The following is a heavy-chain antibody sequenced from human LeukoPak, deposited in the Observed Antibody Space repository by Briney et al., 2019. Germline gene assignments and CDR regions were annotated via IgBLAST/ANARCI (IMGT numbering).Heavy chain of an antibody. D-gene: IGHD3-10*02. V-gene: IGHV3-23*01. CDR1: GFTFSDYA. J-gene: IGHJ4*02. CDR2: ISDTGRRT. CDR3: ARHDSFVPF. Sequence: GSPRLSCAASGFTFSDYAMSWVRQAAGKGLEWVSGISDTGRRTYYTDSVKGRFAISRDDSKKTVYLQMDTLRAEDTAIYFCARHDSFVPFWGQGTLVTVSS.